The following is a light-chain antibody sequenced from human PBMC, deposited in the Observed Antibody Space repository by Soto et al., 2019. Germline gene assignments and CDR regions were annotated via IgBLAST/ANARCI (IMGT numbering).Light chain of an antibody. V-gene: IGLV2-11*01. CDR3: CSYAGSYYV. CDR2: DVS. Sequence: QSALTQPRSVSGSPGQSVTISCTGTSSDVGGYNYVSWYQQHPGKAPKLMIYDVSKRPSVVPDRFSGSKSGNTASLTISGLQAEDEADYYCCSYAGSYYVFGSGTKLTV. CDR1: SSDVGGYNY. J-gene: IGLJ1*01.